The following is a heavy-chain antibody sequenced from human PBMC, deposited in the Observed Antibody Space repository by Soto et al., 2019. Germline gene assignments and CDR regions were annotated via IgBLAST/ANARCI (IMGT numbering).Heavy chain of an antibody. D-gene: IGHD2-15*01. CDR2: IIPIFGTA. Sequence: QVQLVQSGAEVKKPGSSVKVSCKASGGTFSSYAISWVRQAPGQGLEWMGGIIPIFGTANYAQKFQGRVTITADKSASTAYMELSSRRSEDTAVYYCARVRCSGGSCYPNDAFDIWGQGTMVTVSS. CDR3: ARVRCSGGSCYPNDAFDI. CDR1: GGTFSSYA. V-gene: IGHV1-69*06. J-gene: IGHJ3*02.